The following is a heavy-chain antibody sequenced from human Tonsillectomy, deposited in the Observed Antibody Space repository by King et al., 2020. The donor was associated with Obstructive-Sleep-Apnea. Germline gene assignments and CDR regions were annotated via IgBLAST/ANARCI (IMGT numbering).Heavy chain of an antibody. V-gene: IGHV3-43D*03. Sequence: VQLVESGGVVVQPGESLRLSCAASGFTFDDYAMHWVRHAPGKGMEWVSLISWDGVSNYYADAVKGRFTISRDNSKNSLYLQMNSLRAEDTALYYCAKAARDTRLDYWGQGTLVTVSS. CDR3: AKAARDTRLDY. CDR1: GFTFDDYA. J-gene: IGHJ4*02. CDR2: ISWDGVSN. D-gene: IGHD2-15*01.